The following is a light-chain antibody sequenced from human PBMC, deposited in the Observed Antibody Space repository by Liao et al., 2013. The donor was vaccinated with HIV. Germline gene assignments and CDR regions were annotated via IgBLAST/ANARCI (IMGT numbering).Light chain of an antibody. J-gene: IGLJ1*01. CDR3: QTWDSTSYV. Sequence: SYELTQAPSLSVPPGQTASITCSGDKLANRYTCWYQQKPGQSPLLLIYQDSYRPSGISDRFSGSTSGNTATLTISGTQAIDEADYYCQTWDSTSYVFGTGTKVIVL. CDR2: QDS. CDR1: KLANRY. V-gene: IGLV3-1*01.